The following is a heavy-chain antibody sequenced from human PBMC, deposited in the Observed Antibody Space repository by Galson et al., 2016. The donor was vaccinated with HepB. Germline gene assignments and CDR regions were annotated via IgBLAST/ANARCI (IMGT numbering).Heavy chain of an antibody. CDR3: ARVRTFRSSSGTGMTFDY. D-gene: IGHD1-14*01. Sequence: TLSLTCTVSGGSISNGGYSWTWIRQHPGKGLEWIGNIHFSGSTYSNPSLESRVTISVDTTNNQFSVRLSSVSAADTAVYYCARVRTFRSSSGTGMTFDYWGQGTLVTVSS. CDR2: IHFSGST. CDR1: GGSISNGGYS. V-gene: IGHV4-31*03. J-gene: IGHJ4*02.